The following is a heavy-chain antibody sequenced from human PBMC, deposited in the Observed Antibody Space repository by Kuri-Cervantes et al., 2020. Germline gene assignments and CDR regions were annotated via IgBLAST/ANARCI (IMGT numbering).Heavy chain of an antibody. CDR1: GDSIVSSYS. Sequence: SETLSLTCAVSGDSIVSSYSWTWVRLSPGRGLEWLGEIYHTGNAHYNPSLRSRVAFLVDTSKNHFSLRLNSVTAADSAAYYCARQVAPLSWSDSWGPGIQVTISS. CDR2: IYHTGNA. CDR3: ARQVAPLSWSDS. D-gene: IGHD1-14*01. J-gene: IGHJ5*01. V-gene: IGHV4-4*02.